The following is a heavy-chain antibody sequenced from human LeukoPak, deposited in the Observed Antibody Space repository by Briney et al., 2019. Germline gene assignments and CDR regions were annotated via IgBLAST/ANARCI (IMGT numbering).Heavy chain of an antibody. D-gene: IGHD2-2*01. CDR3: AKATYCSSTSCPPDDAFDI. Sequence: GGSLRLSCAASGLTFSSYGMHWVRQAPGKGLEWVAFIRYDGSNKYYADSVKGRFTISRDNSKNTLYLQMNSLRAEDTAVYYCAKATYCSSTSCPPDDAFDIWGQGTMVTVSS. CDR1: GLTFSSYG. J-gene: IGHJ3*02. V-gene: IGHV3-30*02. CDR2: IRYDGSNK.